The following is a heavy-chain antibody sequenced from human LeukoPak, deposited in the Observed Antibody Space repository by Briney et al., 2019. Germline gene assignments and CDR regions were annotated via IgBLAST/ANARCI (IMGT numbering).Heavy chain of an antibody. CDR3: ARAGTYGSYVAFDI. D-gene: IGHD3-10*01. V-gene: IGHV3-53*01. J-gene: IGHJ3*02. CDR2: VLSEGST. Sequence: GGALRLSCATSLFTVRSNYRSWVRQAPGKGLECVSFVLSEGSTTYADSVKGRFAISRDNFKNTLCLQMNSLRAKDTAIYYCARAGTYGSYVAFDIWGLGTMVTVSS. CDR1: LFTVRSNY.